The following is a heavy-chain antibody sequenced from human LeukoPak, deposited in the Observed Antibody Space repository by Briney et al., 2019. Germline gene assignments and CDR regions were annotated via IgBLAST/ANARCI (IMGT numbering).Heavy chain of an antibody. V-gene: IGHV3-21*01. CDR3: ARDRGAYCGGDCYLGFDY. Sequence: GGSLSLSCAPSGFTFSSYTMNWVRQAPGKGLEWVSSIAGSSGYISYADSVKGRFTISRDNAKESLYLQMTSPTAEDTAVHYCARDRGAYCGGDCYLGFDYWGRGTLVTVSS. CDR1: GFTFSSYT. D-gene: IGHD2-21*02. J-gene: IGHJ4*01. CDR2: IAGSSGYI.